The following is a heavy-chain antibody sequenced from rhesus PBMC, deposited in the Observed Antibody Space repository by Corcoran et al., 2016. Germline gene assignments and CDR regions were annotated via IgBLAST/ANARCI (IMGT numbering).Heavy chain of an antibody. J-gene: IGHJ4*01. CDR1: GGSVSSSNW. CDR2: ISGSSGST. V-gene: IGHV4-65*01. CDR3: ARVGYGGGYYFDY. Sequence: VQLQESGPGLVKPSETLSLTCAVSGGSVSSSNWWSWIRQHPGKGLDWIGYISGSSGSTYYNPSLKSRVTISTATSKNQSSLKLSSVTAADTAVYYCARVGYGGGYYFDYWGQGVLVTVSS. D-gene: IGHD3-34*01.